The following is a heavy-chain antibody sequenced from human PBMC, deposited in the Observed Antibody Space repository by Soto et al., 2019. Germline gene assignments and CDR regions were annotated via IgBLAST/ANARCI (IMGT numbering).Heavy chain of an antibody. CDR2: IIPIFGTA. V-gene: IGHV1-69*13. CDR3: ARERGLRGTYYYYGMDV. D-gene: IGHD3-16*01. CDR1: GGTFSSYA. J-gene: IGHJ6*02. Sequence: SVKVSCKASGGTFSSYAISWVRQAPGQGLEWMGGIIPIFGTANYAQQFQGRVTITADESTSTAYMELSSLRSEDTAVYYCARERGLRGTYYYYGMDVWGQGTTVTVSS.